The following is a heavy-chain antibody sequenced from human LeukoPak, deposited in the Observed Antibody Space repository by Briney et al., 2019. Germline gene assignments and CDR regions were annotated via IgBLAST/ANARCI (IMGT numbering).Heavy chain of an antibody. CDR3: ARPPRTTGWYLSCFDP. J-gene: IGHJ5*02. Sequence: ASVKVSCKASGYTFTNYDINWVRQATGQGLEWMGYMKPNSGNTGYAQKFQGRVTMTRDTSISTAYMELSSLTSEDTAVYYCARPPRTTGWYLSCFDPWGQGTLVTVSS. D-gene: IGHD6-19*01. CDR2: MKPNSGNT. V-gene: IGHV1-8*01. CDR1: GYTFTNYD.